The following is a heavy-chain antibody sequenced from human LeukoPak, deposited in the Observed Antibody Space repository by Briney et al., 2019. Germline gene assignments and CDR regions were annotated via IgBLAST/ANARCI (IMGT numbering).Heavy chain of an antibody. J-gene: IGHJ5*02. CDR2: INYSGST. D-gene: IGHD7-27*01. V-gene: IGHV4-59*01. CDR1: GGSISSYY. CDR3: ARDLTGDTGFDP. Sequence: SETLSLTCTVSGGSISSYYWSWIRQPPGKGLEWIGYINYSGSTNYNPSLKSRVTISVDTSMNQFSLKLSSVTAADTAVYYCARDLTGDTGFDPWGQGTLVTVSS.